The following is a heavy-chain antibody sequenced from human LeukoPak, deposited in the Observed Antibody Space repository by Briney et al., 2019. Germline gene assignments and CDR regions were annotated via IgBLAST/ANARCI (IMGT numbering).Heavy chain of an antibody. D-gene: IGHD3-10*01. CDR2: IHSGGST. CDR3: ARGPPYFGSGNYYHIVEY. Sequence: PGGSLRLSCAASGFTVSNNYMSWVRQAPGKGLEWVSVIHSGGSTYYADSVKGRFTISRGNSKNTLYLQMSSLRAEDTAVYYCARGPPYFGSGNYYHIVEYWGQGTLVTVSS. V-gene: IGHV3-53*01. J-gene: IGHJ4*02. CDR1: GFTVSNNY.